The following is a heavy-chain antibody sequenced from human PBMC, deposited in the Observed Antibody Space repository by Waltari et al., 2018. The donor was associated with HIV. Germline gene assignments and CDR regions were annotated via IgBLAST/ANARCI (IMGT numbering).Heavy chain of an antibody. Sequence: EVQLVQSGAEVKKPGESLKISCKGSGYSFTSYWIGWVRQMPGQGLEWMGIIYPGDSDTRYSPSFQGQVTISADKSISTAYLQWSSLKASDTAMYYCARRDVVVPAASGNGMDVWGQGTTVTVSS. V-gene: IGHV5-51*03. D-gene: IGHD2-2*01. J-gene: IGHJ6*02. CDR1: GYSFTSYW. CDR2: IYPGDSDT. CDR3: ARRDVVVPAASGNGMDV.